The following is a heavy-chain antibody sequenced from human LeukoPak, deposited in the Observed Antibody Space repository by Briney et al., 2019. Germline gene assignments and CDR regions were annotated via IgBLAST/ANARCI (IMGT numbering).Heavy chain of an antibody. CDR1: GFTFGDYA. D-gene: IGHD1-20*01. Sequence: GRSLRLSCTASGFTFGDYAMSWVRQAPGKGLEWVGFIRSKAYGGTTEYAASVKGRFTISRDNAKNSLYLQMNSLRAEDTAVYYCARGVTGTDDAFDIWGQGTMVTVSS. CDR3: ARGVTGTDDAFDI. CDR2: IRSKAYGGTT. V-gene: IGHV3-49*04. J-gene: IGHJ3*02.